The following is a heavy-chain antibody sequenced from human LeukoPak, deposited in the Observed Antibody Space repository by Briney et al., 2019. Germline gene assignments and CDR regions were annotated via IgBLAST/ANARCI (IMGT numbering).Heavy chain of an antibody. CDR3: ARVAGGYLAHYFDY. J-gene: IGHJ4*02. CDR1: GYTSTSYG. D-gene: IGHD5-12*01. CDR2: ISAYNGNT. Sequence: ASVKVSCKATGYTSTSYGISWVRQAPGQGLEWMGWISAYNGNTNYAQKLQGRVTMTTDTSTSTAYMELRSLRSDDTAVYYCARVAGGYLAHYFDYWGQGTLVTVSS. V-gene: IGHV1-18*01.